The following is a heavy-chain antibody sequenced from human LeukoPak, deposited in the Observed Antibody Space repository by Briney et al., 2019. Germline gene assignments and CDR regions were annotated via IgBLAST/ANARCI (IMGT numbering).Heavy chain of an antibody. CDR1: GFTFSSYA. J-gene: IGHJ4*02. D-gene: IGHD6-13*01. Sequence: PGGSLRLSCAASGFTFSSYAMSWVRQAPGKGLEWVSAISGSGGSTYYADSVKGRFTISRDNSKNTLYLQMNSLRAEDTAVYYCAKGSSSSWRKGSYFDYWGQGTLVTVSS. V-gene: IGHV3-23*01. CDR3: AKGSSSSWRKGSYFDY. CDR2: ISGSGGST.